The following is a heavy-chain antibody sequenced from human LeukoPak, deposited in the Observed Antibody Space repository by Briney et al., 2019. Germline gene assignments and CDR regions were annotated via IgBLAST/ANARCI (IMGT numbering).Heavy chain of an antibody. CDR2: ISGSGGST. J-gene: IGHJ4*02. CDR1: GFTFSSYE. Sequence: TGGSLRLSCAASGFTFSSYEMNWVRQAPGKGLEWVSTISGSGGSTYYADSVKGRFTISRDNSKNTLYLQMNSLRAEDTAVYYCAKDGYSGYVAYYFDYWGQGTLVTVSS. D-gene: IGHD5-12*01. V-gene: IGHV3-23*01. CDR3: AKDGYSGYVAYYFDY.